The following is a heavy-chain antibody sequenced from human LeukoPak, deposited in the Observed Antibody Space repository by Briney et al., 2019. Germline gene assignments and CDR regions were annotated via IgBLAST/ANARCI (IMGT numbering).Heavy chain of an antibody. V-gene: IGHV1-46*01. CDR2: INPSGGST. J-gene: IGHJ4*02. D-gene: IGHD3-9*01. CDR3: VRGTYDILTGSIFDY. CDR1: GYTFTSYY. Sequence: ASVKVSCKASGYTFTSYYMHWVRQAPGQGLEWMGIINPSGGSTSYAQKSQGRVTMTRDTSTSTVYMELSSLRSEDTAVYYCVRGTYDILTGSIFDYWGQGTLVTVSS.